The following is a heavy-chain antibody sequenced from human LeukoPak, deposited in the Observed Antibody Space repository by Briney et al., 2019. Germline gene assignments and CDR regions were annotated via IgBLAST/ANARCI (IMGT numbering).Heavy chain of an antibody. CDR2: INHSGST. CDR1: GGSFSGYY. V-gene: IGHV4-34*01. J-gene: IGHJ6*03. Sequence: PSETLSLTCAVYGGSFSGYYWSWIRQPPGKGLEWIGEINHSGSTNYNPSLKSRVTISVDTSKNQFSLKLSSVTAADTAVYYCARLMVRGVIIRNYYYYYMDVWGKGTTVTISS. D-gene: IGHD3-10*01. CDR3: ARLMVRGVIIRNYYYYYMDV.